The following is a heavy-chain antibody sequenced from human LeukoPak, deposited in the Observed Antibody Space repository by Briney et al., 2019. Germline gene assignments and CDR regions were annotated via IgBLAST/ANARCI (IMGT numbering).Heavy chain of an antibody. CDR2: ISSSSPYI. J-gene: IGHJ4*02. Sequence: GGSLRLSCVVSGFTFSSYSMNWVRQAPGKGLEWVSSISSSSPYIYYADSVKGRFTISRDNAKNSLYLQINSLRVEDTAVYYCARDGVVGATSIYYFDFWGQGTLVTASS. CDR1: GFTFSSYS. V-gene: IGHV3-21*01. CDR3: ARDGVVGATSIYYFDF. D-gene: IGHD1-26*01.